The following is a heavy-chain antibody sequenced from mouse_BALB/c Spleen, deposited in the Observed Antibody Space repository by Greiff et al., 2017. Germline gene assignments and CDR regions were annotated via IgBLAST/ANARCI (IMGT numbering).Heavy chain of an antibody. Sequence: VQLQQSGAELVRPGASVTLSCKASGYTFTDYEMHWVKQTPVHGLEWIGAIDPETGGTAYNQKFKGKATLTADKSSSTAYMELRSLTSADSAVYYYTTTYYGNSYYFDYWGQGTTLTVSS. CDR1: GYTFTDYE. V-gene: IGHV1-15*01. J-gene: IGHJ2*01. CDR3: TTTYYGNSYYFDY. CDR2: IDPETGGT. D-gene: IGHD2-10*01.